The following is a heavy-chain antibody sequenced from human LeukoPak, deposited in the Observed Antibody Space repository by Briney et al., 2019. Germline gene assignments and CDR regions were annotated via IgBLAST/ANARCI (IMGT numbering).Heavy chain of an antibody. CDR3: AAHLEMATIIDAFDI. V-gene: IGHV1-58*01. J-gene: IGHJ3*02. CDR2: VVGSGNT. D-gene: IGHD5-24*01. Sequence: VVGSGNTNYAQKFQERVTITRDMSTSTAYMELSSLRSEDTAVYYCAAHLEMATIIDAFDIWGQGTMVTVSS.